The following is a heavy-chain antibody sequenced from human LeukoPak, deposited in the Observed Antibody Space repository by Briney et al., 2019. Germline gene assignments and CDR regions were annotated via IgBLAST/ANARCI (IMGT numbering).Heavy chain of an antibody. V-gene: IGHV3-30*03. CDR3: ARPRGCGSSRCNNFDY. CDR1: GYSFSNYG. CDR2: ISSDGSVK. Sequence: GGSLRLSCEASGYSFSNYGMHWVRQAPGKGLEWVAVISSDGSVKFSAKSVKGRFTISRDNSKNTLYLQMSSLRPEDTAVYYCARPRGCGSSRCNNFDYWGQGTLVTVSS. D-gene: IGHD2-2*01. J-gene: IGHJ4*02.